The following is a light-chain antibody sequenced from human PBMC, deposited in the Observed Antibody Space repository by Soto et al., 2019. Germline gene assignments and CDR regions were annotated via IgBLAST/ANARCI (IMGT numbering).Light chain of an antibody. V-gene: IGKV1-39*01. CDR3: QQSYSTPGT. CDR2: DAS. Sequence: DIPMTQSPSSVSASVGDRVTITCRASQSISGYLNWYQQKPGKAPKFLIYDASTLQSGVPARFSGSGSGTDFTLTISTLQPEDFATYYCQQSYSTPGTFGQGTKLEIK. CDR1: QSISGY. J-gene: IGKJ2*01.